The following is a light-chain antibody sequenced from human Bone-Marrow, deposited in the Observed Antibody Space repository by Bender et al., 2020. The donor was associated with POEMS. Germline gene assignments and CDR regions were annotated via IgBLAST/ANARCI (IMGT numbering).Light chain of an antibody. CDR2: DVS. J-gene: IGLJ2*01. V-gene: IGLV2-14*03. CDR1: SSDVGAYNY. Sequence: QSALTQPASVSGSPGQSITISCTGTSSDVGAYNYVSWFQHHPGKAPKVMISDVSNRPSGVSNRFSGSKSGDTASLTISGLQAEDEADYYCSSYTSSTTLVFGGGTKLTVL. CDR3: SSYTSSTTLV.